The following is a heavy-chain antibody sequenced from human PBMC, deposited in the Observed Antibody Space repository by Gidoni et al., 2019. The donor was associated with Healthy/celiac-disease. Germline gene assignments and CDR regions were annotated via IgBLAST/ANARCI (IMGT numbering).Heavy chain of an antibody. V-gene: IGHV4-39*07. D-gene: IGHD3-10*01. CDR3: ARQLLWFGEGWFDP. CDR2: IYYSGST. J-gene: IGHJ5*02. Sequence: QLQLQESGPGLVKPSETLSLTCTVPGGSISSSSYYWGWIRQPPGKGLEWIGSIYYSGSTYYNPSLKSRVTISVDTSKNQFSLKLSSVTAADTAVYYCARQLLWFGEGWFDPWGQGTLVTVSS. CDR1: GGSISSSSYY.